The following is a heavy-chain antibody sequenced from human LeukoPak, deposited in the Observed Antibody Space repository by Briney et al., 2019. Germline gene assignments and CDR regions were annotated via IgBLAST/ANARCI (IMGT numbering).Heavy chain of an antibody. CDR1: GGTFSSYA. Sequence: SVKVSCKASGGTFSSYAIGWVRQAPGQGLEWMGGIIPIFGTANYAQKFQGRVTITADESTSTAYMELSSLRSEDTAVYYCARDGDRITGTTSWGQGTLVTVSS. D-gene: IGHD1-7*01. CDR3: ARDGDRITGTTS. J-gene: IGHJ5*02. V-gene: IGHV1-69*13. CDR2: IIPIFGTA.